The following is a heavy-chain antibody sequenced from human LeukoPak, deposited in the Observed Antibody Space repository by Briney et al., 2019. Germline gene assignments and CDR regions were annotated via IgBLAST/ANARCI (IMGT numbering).Heavy chain of an antibody. CDR3: ARESGAEKIGQMLNY. CDR2: IQYDGSEI. CDR1: GLMFSASG. D-gene: IGHD1-14*01. V-gene: IGHV3-30*02. J-gene: IGHJ4*02. Sequence: GGSLRLSCAASGLMFSASGMHSVRQAPGKGLEWVAFIQYDGSEIYYADSLKGRFTISRDNSKNTLYLQMNSLRAEDTAVFYCARESGAEKIGQMLNYWGQGTLVTVSS.